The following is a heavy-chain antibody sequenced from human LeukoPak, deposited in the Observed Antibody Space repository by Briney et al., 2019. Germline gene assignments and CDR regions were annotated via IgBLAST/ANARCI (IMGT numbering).Heavy chain of an antibody. CDR2: INPNSGGT. Sequence: ASVKVSCKASGYTFTGYYMHWVRQAPGQGLEWMGWINPNSGGTNYAQEFQGRVTMTRDTSISTAYMELSRLRSDDTAVYYCARVLVRGVMGPQGYWGQGTLVTVSS. CDR1: GYTFTGYY. CDR3: ARVLVRGVMGPQGY. V-gene: IGHV1-2*02. D-gene: IGHD3-10*01. J-gene: IGHJ4*02.